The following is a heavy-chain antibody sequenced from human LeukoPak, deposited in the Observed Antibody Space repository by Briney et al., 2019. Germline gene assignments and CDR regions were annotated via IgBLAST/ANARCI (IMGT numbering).Heavy chain of an antibody. CDR2: ISYDGSNK. Sequence: GGSLRLSCAASGFTFSSYAMHWVRQAPGKGLEWVAVISYDGSNKYYADSVKGRFTMSRDNAKNSLSLQMNGLRVEDTAVYYCARGFGRFGHRFGYLGQGTLVTVSS. V-gene: IGHV3-30*04. J-gene: IGHJ4*02. D-gene: IGHD3-10*01. CDR1: GFTFSSYA. CDR3: ARGFGRFGHRFGY.